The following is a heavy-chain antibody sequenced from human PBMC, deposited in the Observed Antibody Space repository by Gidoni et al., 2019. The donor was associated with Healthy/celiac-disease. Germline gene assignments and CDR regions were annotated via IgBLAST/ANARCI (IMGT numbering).Heavy chain of an antibody. D-gene: IGHD6-19*01. Sequence: QVQLVQSWAEVKKPGSSVKVSCKASGGTFSSYAISWVRQAPVQGLEWMGGIIPTFGTANYAQKFQGRVTITADESTSTAYMELSSLRSEDTAVYYCARGYGYSSGWANFPFDYWGQGTLVTVSS. CDR1: GGTFSSYA. CDR2: IIPTFGTA. CDR3: ARGYGYSSGWANFPFDY. V-gene: IGHV1-69*01. J-gene: IGHJ4*02.